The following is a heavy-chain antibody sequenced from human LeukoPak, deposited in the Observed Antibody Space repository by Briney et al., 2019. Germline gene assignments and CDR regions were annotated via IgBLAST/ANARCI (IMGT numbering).Heavy chain of an antibody. CDR2: ISANGGST. D-gene: IGHD6-13*01. Sequence: GGSLRLSCAASGFTFTIYVTSWVRQAPGKGLEWVSTISANGGSTYYADSVKGRFTVSRDNSKNTLYLQMNSLRAEDTAVYYCAPRTAPADTLSYWGQGTLVTVSS. J-gene: IGHJ4*02. CDR1: GFTFTIYV. CDR3: APRTAPADTLSY. V-gene: IGHV3-23*01.